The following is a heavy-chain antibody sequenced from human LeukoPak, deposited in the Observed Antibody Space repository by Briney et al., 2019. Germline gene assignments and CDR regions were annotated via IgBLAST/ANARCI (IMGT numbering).Heavy chain of an antibody. CDR2: IYYSGST. CDR3: ARPGYQLLMGFDP. D-gene: IGHD2-2*01. V-gene: IGHV4-39*01. Sequence: SETLSLTCTVSGGSISSSSYYWGWIRQPPGKGLEWIGSIYYSGSTYYNPSLKSRVTISVDTSKNQFSLKLSSVTAADTAVYYCARPGYQLLMGFDPWGQGTLVTVSS. J-gene: IGHJ5*02. CDR1: GGSISSSSYY.